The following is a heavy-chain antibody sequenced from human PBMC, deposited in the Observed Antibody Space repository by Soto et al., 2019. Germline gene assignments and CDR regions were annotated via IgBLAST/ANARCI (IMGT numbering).Heavy chain of an antibody. Sequence: GGSLRLSCAASGFTFSRYAMTWVRQAPGKGLDWVSVISGSNNNTYYADSVRGRFTISRDNSKNTLYLQMNSLRAEDTAVYYCARDYFEDFWGQGALVTVSS. CDR2: ISGSNNNT. D-gene: IGHD3-22*01. CDR1: GFTFSRYA. V-gene: IGHV3-23*01. CDR3: ARDYFEDF. J-gene: IGHJ4*02.